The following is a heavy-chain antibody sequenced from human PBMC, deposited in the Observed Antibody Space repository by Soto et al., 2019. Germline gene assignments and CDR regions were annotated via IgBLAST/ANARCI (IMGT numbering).Heavy chain of an antibody. V-gene: IGHV2-26*01. J-gene: IGHJ5*02. CDR1: GFSLSNAGMG. D-gene: IGHD5-18*01. Sequence: ESGPTLVNPTETLTLTCTVSGFSLSNAGMGXSWIRQPPGKALEWLAHIFSSDEKSYRTSLETRLTVSKDTSKSQVVLTMTNMDPLDTATYYCARAVDRAISDIWFDPWGQGTQVTVSS. CDR2: IFSSDEK. CDR3: ARAVDRAISDIWFDP.